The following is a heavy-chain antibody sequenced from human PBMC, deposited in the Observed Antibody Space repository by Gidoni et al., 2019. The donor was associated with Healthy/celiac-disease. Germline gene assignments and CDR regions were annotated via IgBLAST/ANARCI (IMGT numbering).Heavy chain of an antibody. CDR3: ANDGNPTTYYYDSSGYYPY. V-gene: IGHV3-23*01. CDR1: GFTFSSYA. D-gene: IGHD3-22*01. CDR2: ISGSGGST. J-gene: IGHJ4*02. Sequence: EVQLLESGGGLVQPGGSLRLSCAASGFTFSSYAMSWVRQAPGKGLEWVSAISGSGGSTYYADSVKGRFTISRDNSNNTLYLQMNSLRAEDTAVYYCANDGNPTTYYYDSSGYYPYWGQGTLVTVSS.